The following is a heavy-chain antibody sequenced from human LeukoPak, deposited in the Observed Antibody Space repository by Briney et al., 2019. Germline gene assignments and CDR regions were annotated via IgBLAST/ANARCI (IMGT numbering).Heavy chain of an antibody. CDR3: ARRKDVVVVPGTMGYYLDV. D-gene: IGHD2-2*01. J-gene: IGHJ6*03. CDR1: GFTFSSYS. CDR2: ISSSGSTI. Sequence: GGSLRLSCAASGFTFSSYSMNWVRQAPGKGLEWVSYISSSGSTIYYADSVKGRFTISRDNAKNSLYLQMNGLRAEDTAVYYCARRKDVVVVPGTMGYYLDVWGKGTTATVSS. V-gene: IGHV3-48*04.